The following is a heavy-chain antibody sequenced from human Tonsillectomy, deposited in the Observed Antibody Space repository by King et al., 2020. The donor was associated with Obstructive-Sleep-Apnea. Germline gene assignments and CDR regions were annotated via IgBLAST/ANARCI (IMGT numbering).Heavy chain of an antibody. CDR2: ISYDCSNK. V-gene: IGHV3-30-3*01. J-gene: IGHJ6*02. D-gene: IGHD3-10*01. CDR3: ARRRVRGATYYYGMDV. CDR1: GFSFSSYA. Sequence: VQLVESGGGVVPPGRSLRLSCAVSGFSFSSYAMHLVLQAPGKGLEWVAGISYDCSNKHYADSGKGRFTISSDNSKHTLYLQMNSLRAEDTAVYYCARRRVRGATYYYGMDVWGQGTTVTVSS.